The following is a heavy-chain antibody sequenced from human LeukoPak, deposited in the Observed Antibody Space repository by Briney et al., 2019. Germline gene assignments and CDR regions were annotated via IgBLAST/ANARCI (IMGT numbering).Heavy chain of an antibody. CDR2: IWYDGSNK. V-gene: IGHV3-33*01. CDR1: GFTFSSYG. CDR3: ARDKGASLGFDP. J-gene: IGHJ5*02. D-gene: IGHD3-16*01. Sequence: GGSLRLSCAASGFTFSSYGMHWVRQAPGKGLEWVAVIWYDGSNKYYADSVKGRFTISRANSKNTLYPQMNSLRAEDTAVYYCARDKGASLGFDPWGQGTLVTVSS.